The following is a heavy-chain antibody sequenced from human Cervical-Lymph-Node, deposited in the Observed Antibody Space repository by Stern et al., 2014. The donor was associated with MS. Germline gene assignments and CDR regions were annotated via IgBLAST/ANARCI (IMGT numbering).Heavy chain of an antibody. CDR2: INPSGGRT. V-gene: IGHV1-46*01. CDR1: GYAFTSYS. CDR3: ARDLGTAPSLRY. Sequence: VQLVESGAEVKKPGASVNVSCRASGYAFTSYSIHWVRQAPGQGLEWMGTINPSGGRTHYAQKFQGRVTMTRGTSTSTASLEMSTLRSEDTAIYYCARDLGTAPSLRYWGQGTLVTVSS. J-gene: IGHJ4*02. D-gene: IGHD1-7*01.